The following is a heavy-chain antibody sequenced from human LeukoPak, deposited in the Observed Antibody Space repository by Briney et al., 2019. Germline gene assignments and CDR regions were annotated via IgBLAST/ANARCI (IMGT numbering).Heavy chain of an antibody. CDR3: TKRGNWNEDDY. CDR1: GFTFRSCA. D-gene: IGHD1-1*01. Sequence: GGSLRLSCAASGFTFRSCAMGWVRQAPGKGLEWVSTISGSVGATYYADSVKGRFTISRDNSKNTLNLQMNCLRAEDTAVYYCTKRGNWNEDDYWGQGTLVTVSS. V-gene: IGHV3-23*01. J-gene: IGHJ4*02. CDR2: ISGSVGAT.